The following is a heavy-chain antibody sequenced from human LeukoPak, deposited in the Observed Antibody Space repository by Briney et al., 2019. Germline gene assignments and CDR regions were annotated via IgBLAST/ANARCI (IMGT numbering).Heavy chain of an antibody. D-gene: IGHD1-26*01. J-gene: IGHJ4*02. CDR2: IYSTGST. CDR1: GGSVGSGCHF. Sequence: PSETLSLTCAVSGGSVGSGCHFWSWIRQPPGKGLEWIGYIYSTGSTNYNPSLKSRITMSVDTSKNQFSLKLSSVIAADTAVYYCARTKSQSGSYRYYFDSWGQGTLVTVSS. V-gene: IGHV4-61*01. CDR3: ARTKSQSGSYRYYFDS.